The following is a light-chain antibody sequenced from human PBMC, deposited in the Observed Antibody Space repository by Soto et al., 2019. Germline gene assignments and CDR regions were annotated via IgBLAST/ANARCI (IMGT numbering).Light chain of an antibody. CDR3: GADHGSGSNFVV. CDR2: VGTGGIVG. V-gene: IGLV9-49*01. J-gene: IGLJ3*02. Sequence: QPVLTQPPSASASLGASVTLTCTLSSGYSNYKVDWYQQRPGKGPRFVMRVGTGGIVGSKGDGIPDRFSVLGSGLNRYLTIKNIQEKDESDYHCGADHGSGSNFVVFGGGTKLTVL. CDR1: SGYSNYK.